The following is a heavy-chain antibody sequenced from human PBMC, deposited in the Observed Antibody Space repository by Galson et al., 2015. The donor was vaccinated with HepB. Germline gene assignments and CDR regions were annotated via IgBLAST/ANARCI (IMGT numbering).Heavy chain of an antibody. CDR3: ASVIGRRESY. CDR2: INPHSGGT. Sequence: SVKVSCKASRSVFSRYEFHWVRQAPGQGLDWMGRINPHSGGTNYAQKFQGKVTLTRDTSITTAFMELSSLRGDDTGVYYCASVIGRRESYWGQGTLVTVSS. CDR1: RSVFSRYE. D-gene: IGHD1-26*01. J-gene: IGHJ4*02. V-gene: IGHV1-2*05.